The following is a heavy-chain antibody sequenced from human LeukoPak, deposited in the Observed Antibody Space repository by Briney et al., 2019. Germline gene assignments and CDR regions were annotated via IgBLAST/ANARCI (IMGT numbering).Heavy chain of an antibody. CDR1: GFTFSSYA. D-gene: IGHD2-2*01. CDR2: ISYDGSNK. Sequence: GGSLRLSCAASGFTFSSYAMHWVRQAPGKGLEWVAVISYDGSNKYYADSVKGRFTISRDNSKNTLFLQMNSLRGEDTAVYYCAKDRLVVAPAAMTSNFDYWGQGTLVTVSS. V-gene: IGHV3-30-3*01. CDR3: AKDRLVVAPAAMTSNFDY. J-gene: IGHJ4*02.